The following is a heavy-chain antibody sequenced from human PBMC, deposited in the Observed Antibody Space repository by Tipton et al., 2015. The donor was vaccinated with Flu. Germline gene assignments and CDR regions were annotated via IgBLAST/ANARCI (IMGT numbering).Heavy chain of an antibody. D-gene: IGHD3-16*02. CDR1: GDSISSYY. CDR2: IYTSGST. V-gene: IGHV4-4*07. J-gene: IGHJ4*02. Sequence: LRLFCTVSGDSISSYYWSWIRQPAGKGLEWIGRIYTSGSTNYNASLKSRVTMSVDTSKNQFSLKLSSVTVADTAVYYCARDYLLGDLSFFDNWGQGTLVTVSS. CDR3: ARDYLLGDLSFFDN.